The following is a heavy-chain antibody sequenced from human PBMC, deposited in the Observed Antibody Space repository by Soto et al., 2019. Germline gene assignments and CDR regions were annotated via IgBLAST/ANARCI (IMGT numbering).Heavy chain of an antibody. CDR1: GGSISSYY. Sequence: SETLSLTCTVTGGSISSYYWSWIRQPPGKGLEWIGYIYYSGSTNYNPSLKSRVTISVDTSKNQFSLKLSSVTAADTAVYYCARHYDFWSGYPRSHWYNWFDPWGQGTLVTVSS. D-gene: IGHD3-3*01. J-gene: IGHJ5*02. CDR2: IYYSGST. V-gene: IGHV4-59*08. CDR3: ARHYDFWSGYPRSHWYNWFDP.